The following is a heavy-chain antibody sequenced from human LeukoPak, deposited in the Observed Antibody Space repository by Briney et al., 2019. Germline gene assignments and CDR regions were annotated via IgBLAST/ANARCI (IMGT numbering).Heavy chain of an antibody. D-gene: IGHD4-17*01. CDR3: ARVDSDYGDFYYYYYMDV. CDR2: IYTSGST. J-gene: IGHJ6*03. V-gene: IGHV4-4*07. Sequence: SETLSLTCTVSGGSISSYYWSWIRQPAGKGLEWIGRIYTSGSTNYNPSLKSRVTMSVDTSKNQFSLKLSSVTAADTAVYYCARVDSDYGDFYYYYYMDVWGKGTTVTISS. CDR1: GGSISSYY.